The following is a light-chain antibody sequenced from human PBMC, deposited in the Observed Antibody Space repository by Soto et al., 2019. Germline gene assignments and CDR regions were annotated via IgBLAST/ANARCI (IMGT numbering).Light chain of an antibody. CDR2: DAS. V-gene: IGKV1-5*01. Sequence: DIQMTQSPSTLSASVGDRVTITCRASRSISKWLAWYQQRPGIAPKLLIFDASILQSGVPSRFSGSGSGTEFTLSISRLQTDDFATYYYQQYGSFSPITFGGGTKVEI. J-gene: IGKJ4*01. CDR1: RSISKW. CDR3: QQYGSFSPIT.